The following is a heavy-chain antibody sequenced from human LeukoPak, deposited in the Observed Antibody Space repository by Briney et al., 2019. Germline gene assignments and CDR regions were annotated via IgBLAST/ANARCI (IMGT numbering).Heavy chain of an antibody. J-gene: IGHJ4*02. D-gene: IGHD3-3*01. CDR2: ISSRSTK. V-gene: IGHV3-48*04. CDR1: GFTFSGYS. CDR3: ARESIRFLEWLP. Sequence: GGSLRLSCAASGFTFSGYSMNWVRQAPGKGLEWVSYISSRSTKYYADSVKGRFTISRDNAKNSLYLQMNSLRAEDTAVYYCARESIRFLEWLPWGQGTLVTVSS.